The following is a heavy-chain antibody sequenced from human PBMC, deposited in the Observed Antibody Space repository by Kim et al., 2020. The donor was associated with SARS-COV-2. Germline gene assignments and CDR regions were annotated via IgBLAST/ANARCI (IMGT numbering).Heavy chain of an antibody. J-gene: IGHJ4*02. CDR1: GFTFDDYA. CDR3: AKGSFPDFDY. Sequence: GGSLRLSCAASGFTFDDYAMHWVRQAPGKGLEWVSLITGDGSSTYYGDSVKGRFTISRDNNKNSLYLHMSSLRAEDTAFYYCAKGSFPDFDYWGQGTLVTVSS. CDR2: ITGDGSST. V-gene: IGHV3-43*02.